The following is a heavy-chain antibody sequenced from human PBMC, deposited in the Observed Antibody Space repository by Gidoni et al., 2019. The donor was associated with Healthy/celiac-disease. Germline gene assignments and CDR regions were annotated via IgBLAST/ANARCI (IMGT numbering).Heavy chain of an antibody. CDR2: INHSGST. J-gene: IGHJ6*02. V-gene: IGHV4-34*01. D-gene: IGHD4-17*01. Sequence: QVQLQQWGAGLLKPSATLSLTCAVYGGSFSGYYWRWIRQPPGKGLEWIGEINHSGSTNYNPSLKSRVTISVDTSKNQFSLKLSSVTAADTAVYYCARDYGAPASTIYYYYYGMDVWGQGTTVTVSS. CDR3: ARDYGAPASTIYYYYYGMDV. CDR1: GGSFSGYY.